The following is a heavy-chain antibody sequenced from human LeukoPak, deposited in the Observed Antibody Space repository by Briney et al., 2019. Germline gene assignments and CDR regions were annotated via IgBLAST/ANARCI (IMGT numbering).Heavy chain of an antibody. CDR2: INPNSGGT. V-gene: IGHV1-2*06. J-gene: IGHJ5*02. CDR1: GYTFTGYY. CDR3: ARGVLRYFDYWFDP. Sequence: ASVKVSCKASGYTFTGYYMHWVRQAPGQGLEWMGRINPNSGGTNYAQKFQGRVTMTRDTSISTAYMELSRLRSDDTAVYYCARGVLRYFDYWFDPWGQGTLVTVSS. D-gene: IGHD3-9*01.